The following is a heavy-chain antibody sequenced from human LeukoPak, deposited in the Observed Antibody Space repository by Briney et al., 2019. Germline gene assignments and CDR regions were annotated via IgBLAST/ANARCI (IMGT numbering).Heavy chain of an antibody. CDR1: GGSFSGYY. D-gene: IGHD3-10*01. V-gene: IGHV4-34*01. CDR3: ASCYYGSGSYYTWFDP. Sequence: SETLSLTCAVYGGSFSGYYWSWIRQPPGKGLEWIGEIYHSGSTNYNPSLKSRVTISVDTSKNQFSLKLSSVTAADTAVYYCASCYYGSGSYYTWFDPWGQGTLVTVSS. J-gene: IGHJ5*02. CDR2: IYHSGST.